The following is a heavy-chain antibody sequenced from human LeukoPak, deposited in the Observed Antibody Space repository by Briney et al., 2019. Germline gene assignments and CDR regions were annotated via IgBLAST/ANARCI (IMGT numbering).Heavy chain of an antibody. Sequence: ASVKVSCKASGYTFSNYAIHWVRPAPGRRLEWMGWVNGGNGDTKYSQNFQDRLTITRDTSASTAYMELSSLRSEDTAVYYCASMAVVVVAAARGAFDNWGQGTMVTVSS. J-gene: IGHJ3*02. CDR2: VNGGNGDT. CDR1: GYTFSNYA. D-gene: IGHD2-15*01. CDR3: ASMAVVVVAAARGAFDN. V-gene: IGHV1-3*01.